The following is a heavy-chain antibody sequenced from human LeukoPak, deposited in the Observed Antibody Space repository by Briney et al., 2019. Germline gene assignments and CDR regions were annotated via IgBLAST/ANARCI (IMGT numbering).Heavy chain of an antibody. D-gene: IGHD3-10*01. CDR3: ARQRFRRYFYYHYGMDV. CDR2: INHSGST. Sequence: PSETLSLTCAVYGGSFSGYYWSWIRQPPGKGLEWIGEINHSGSTNYNPSLKSRVTISVDTSKNQFSLKLSSVTAADTAVYYCARQRFRRYFYYHYGMDVWGQGTTVTVSS. V-gene: IGHV4-34*01. J-gene: IGHJ6*02. CDR1: GGSFSGYY.